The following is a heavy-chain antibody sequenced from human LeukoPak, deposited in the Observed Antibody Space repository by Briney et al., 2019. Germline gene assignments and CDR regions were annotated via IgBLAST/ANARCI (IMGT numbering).Heavy chain of an antibody. CDR1: DDSFSSHY. Sequence: PSETLSLTCAVSDDSFSSHYWTWIRQPPGKGLEWIGYISYIGSTNYNPSLKSRVTISIDTSKNQFSLKLSSVTAADTAVYYCASHYCSSASCYPRAFDIWGQGTMVTVSS. CDR3: ASHYCSSASCYPRAFDI. J-gene: IGHJ3*02. CDR2: ISYIGST. V-gene: IGHV4-59*11. D-gene: IGHD2-2*01.